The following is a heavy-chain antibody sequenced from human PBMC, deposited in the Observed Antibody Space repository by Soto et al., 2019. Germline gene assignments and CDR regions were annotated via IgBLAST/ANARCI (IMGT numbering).Heavy chain of an antibody. CDR2: LYSGGST. Sequence: EVQLVETGGGLIQPGGSLRLSCAASGLTVSSNYMNWVRQAPGKGLEWVSVLYSGGSTHYAGSVKGRFIISRDTSKNTLYLQMNSLRVEDTAVYYCARDRPGDEGDGFDIWGHGTMVTVSS. CDR3: ARDRPGDEGDGFDI. D-gene: IGHD3-10*01. J-gene: IGHJ3*02. V-gene: IGHV3-53*02. CDR1: GLTVSSNY.